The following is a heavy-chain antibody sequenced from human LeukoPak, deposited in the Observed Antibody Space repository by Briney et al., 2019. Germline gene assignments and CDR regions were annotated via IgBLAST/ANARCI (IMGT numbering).Heavy chain of an antibody. CDR3: ARSYAGGAPYNWFDP. V-gene: IGHV1-69*13. CDR1: GGTFSSYA. CDR2: IIPIFGTA. D-gene: IGHD4-23*01. Sequence: ASVKVSCKVSGGTFSSYAISWVRQAPGQGLEWMGGIIPIFGTANYAQKFQGRVTITADESTSTAYMELSSLRSEDTAVYYCARSYAGGAPYNWFDPWGQGTLVTVSS. J-gene: IGHJ5*02.